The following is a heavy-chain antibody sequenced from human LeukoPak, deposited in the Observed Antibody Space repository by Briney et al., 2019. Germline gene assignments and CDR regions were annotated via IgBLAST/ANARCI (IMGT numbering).Heavy chain of an antibody. J-gene: IGHJ4*02. CDR3: ARGFLGYSSSWYVFSPTFDY. D-gene: IGHD6-13*01. V-gene: IGHV4-34*01. CDR2: INHSGST. CDR1: GGSFSGYY. Sequence: SETLSPTCAVSGGSFSGYYWSWIRQPPGKGLEWIGEINHSGSTNYNPSLKSRVTISVDTSKNQFSLKLSSVTAADTAVYYCARGFLGYSSSWYVFSPTFDYWGQGTLVTVSS.